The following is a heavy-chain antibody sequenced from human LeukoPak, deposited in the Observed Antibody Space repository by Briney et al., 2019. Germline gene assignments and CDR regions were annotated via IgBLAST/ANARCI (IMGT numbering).Heavy chain of an antibody. V-gene: IGHV4-31*03. CDR2: IYYGGST. CDR3: ARLPVTTGIRDAFDI. J-gene: IGHJ3*02. CDR1: GGSISSGSYY. D-gene: IGHD1-1*01. Sequence: PSETLSLTCTVSGGSISSGSYYWSWIRQPAGKGLEWIGYIYYGGSTYYNPSLKSRVTISVDTSKNQFSLKLSSVTAADTAVYYCARLPVTTGIRDAFDIWGQGTMVTVSS.